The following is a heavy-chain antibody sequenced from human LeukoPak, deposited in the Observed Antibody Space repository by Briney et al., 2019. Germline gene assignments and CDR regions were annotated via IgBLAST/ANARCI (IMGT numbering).Heavy chain of an antibody. D-gene: IGHD4-17*01. J-gene: IGHJ6*03. CDR1: GGSISSYY. V-gene: IGHV4-59*01. Sequence: SETLSLTCTVSGGSISSYYWSWIRQPPGKGLEWIGYIYYSGSTNYNPSLKSRVTISVDTSKNQFSLKLSSVTAADTAVYYCAGNRADYGDYYYYYYMDVWGKGTTVTVSS. CDR3: AGNRADYGDYYYYYYMDV. CDR2: IYYSGST.